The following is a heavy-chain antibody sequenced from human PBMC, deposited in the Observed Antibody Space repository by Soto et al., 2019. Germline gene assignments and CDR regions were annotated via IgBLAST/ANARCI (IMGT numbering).Heavy chain of an antibody. J-gene: IGHJ6*02. CDR1: GFTFSSYA. V-gene: IGHV3-23*01. D-gene: IGHD3-10*01. CDR2: ISGSGGST. Sequence: GGSLRLSCAASGFTFSSYAIIWVRQAPGKGLEWVSAISGSGGSTYYADSVKGRFTISRDNSKNTLYLQMNSLRAEDTAVYYCARSHYFGSEGPSEYGMYVCGQGTTVPVSS. CDR3: ARSHYFGSEGPSEYGMYV.